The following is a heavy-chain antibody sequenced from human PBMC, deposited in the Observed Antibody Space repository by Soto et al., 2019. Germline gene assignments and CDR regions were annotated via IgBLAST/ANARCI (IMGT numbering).Heavy chain of an antibody. Sequence: GGSLRLSCAASGFTFSGSAMHWVRQASGKGLEWVGRIRSKANSYATAYAASVKGRFTISRDDSKNTAYLQMNSLKTEDTAVYYCTRPDQWLANPLYYYYYGMDVWGQGTTVTVSS. V-gene: IGHV3-73*01. CDR1: GFTFSGSA. J-gene: IGHJ6*02. D-gene: IGHD6-19*01. CDR2: IRSKANSYAT. CDR3: TRPDQWLANPLYYYYYGMDV.